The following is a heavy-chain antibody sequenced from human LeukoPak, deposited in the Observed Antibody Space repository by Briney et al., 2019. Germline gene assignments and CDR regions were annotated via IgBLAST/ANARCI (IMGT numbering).Heavy chain of an antibody. CDR2: ISSSGST. CDR1: GGSINNFY. J-gene: IGHJ4*02. CDR3: ARAGYCSGGSCYSFDY. D-gene: IGHD2-15*01. Sequence: TSKTLSLTCTVSGGSINNFYWSWIRQPAGKGLEWIGRISSSGSTNYNPSLKSRVTMSVDTSKNQFSLKLTSVTAADTAVYYCARAGYCSGGSCYSFDYWGQGTLVTVSS. V-gene: IGHV4-4*07.